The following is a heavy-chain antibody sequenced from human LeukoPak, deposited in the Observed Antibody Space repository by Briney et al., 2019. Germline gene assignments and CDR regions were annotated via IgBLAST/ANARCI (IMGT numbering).Heavy chain of an antibody. J-gene: IGHJ4*02. Sequence: GGSLRLSCAASGFGFSNYWMSWVRQAPGKALEWVANMNEDGSEKNYVDSVKGRFTISRDNAQDSLYLQMNSLRAEDTAVYYCARDRGYSNFDYWGQGTLLTVSS. CDR3: ARDRGYSNFDY. V-gene: IGHV3-7*01. D-gene: IGHD4-11*01. CDR1: GFGFSNYW. CDR2: MNEDGSEK.